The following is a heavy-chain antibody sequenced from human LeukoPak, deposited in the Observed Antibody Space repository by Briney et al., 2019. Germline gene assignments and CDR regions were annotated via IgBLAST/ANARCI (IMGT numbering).Heavy chain of an antibody. CDR3: ARGTVIAPDY. J-gene: IGHJ4*02. V-gene: IGHV3-53*01. CDR1: GFSVSNTY. D-gene: IGHD2-21*01. CDR2: IYSGGNT. Sequence: GGSLRLSCAASGFSVSNTYMSWVRQAPGKGLEWVSIIYSGGNTYYADSVKGRFTISRDNSKNTLYLQMNRLRPEDTAVYYCARGTVIAPDYWGQGTLVTVSS.